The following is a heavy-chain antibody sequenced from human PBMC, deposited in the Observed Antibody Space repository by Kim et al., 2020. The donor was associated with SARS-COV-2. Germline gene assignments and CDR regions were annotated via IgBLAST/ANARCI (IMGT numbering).Heavy chain of an antibody. J-gene: IGHJ5*02. Sequence: SETLSLTCTVSGGSISSYYWSWIRQPPGKGLEWIGYIYYSGSTNYNPSLKSRGTISVDTSKNQFSLKLSSVTAADTAVYYCSRALDVNWFDPSGEGTLVTVSS. D-gene: IGHD1-1*01. V-gene: IGHV4-59*13. CDR3: SRALDVNWFDP. CDR2: IYYSGST. CDR1: GGSISSYY.